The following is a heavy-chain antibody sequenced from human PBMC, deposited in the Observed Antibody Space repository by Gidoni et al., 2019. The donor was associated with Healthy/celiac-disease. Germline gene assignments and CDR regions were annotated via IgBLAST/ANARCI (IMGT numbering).Heavy chain of an antibody. CDR2: ISWNSGSI. D-gene: IGHD2-2*01. J-gene: IGHJ4*02. Sequence: EVQLVESGGGLVQPGRSLRLSCAASGFTFDDYAMHWVRQAPGKGLEWVSGISWNSGSIGYADSVKGRFTISRDNAKNSLYLQMNSLRAEDTALYYCAKDIVPTDWGQGTLVTVSS. V-gene: IGHV3-9*01. CDR3: AKDIVPTD. CDR1: GFTFDDYA.